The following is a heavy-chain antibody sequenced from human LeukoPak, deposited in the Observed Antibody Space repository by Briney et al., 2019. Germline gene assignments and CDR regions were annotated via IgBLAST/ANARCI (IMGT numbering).Heavy chain of an antibody. V-gene: IGHV1-3*01. D-gene: IGHD6-19*01. CDR1: GYTFTSYA. CDR2: INAGNGNT. J-gene: IGHJ5*02. Sequence: ASVKVSCTASGYTFTSYAMHWVRQAPGQRLEWMGWINAGNGNTKYSQKFQGRVTITRDTSASTAYMELSSLRSEDTAVYYCARDRGHSSGWYREDWFDPWGQGTLVTVSS. CDR3: ARDRGHSSGWYREDWFDP.